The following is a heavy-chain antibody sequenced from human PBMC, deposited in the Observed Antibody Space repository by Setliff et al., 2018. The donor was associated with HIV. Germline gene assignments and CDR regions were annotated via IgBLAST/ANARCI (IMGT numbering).Heavy chain of an antibody. CDR2: VYSTGSG. Sequence: SETLSLTCTVSGVSIKGYYWTWIRQPAGKGLECIGRVYSTGSGNYNPSLKSRVTMSVDMSTNRFSLRLSSVTAADTAVYYCARAPCAGGTCYAWFDPWGQGTLVTV. CDR3: ARAPCAGGTCYAWFDP. CDR1: GVSIKGYY. V-gene: IGHV4-4*07. J-gene: IGHJ5*02. D-gene: IGHD2-15*01.